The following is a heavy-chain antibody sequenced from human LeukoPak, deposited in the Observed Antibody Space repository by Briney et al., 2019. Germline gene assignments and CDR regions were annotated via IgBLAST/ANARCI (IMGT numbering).Heavy chain of an antibody. CDR1: GSMFNNNW. CDR2: IYPGDSDT. Sequence: GESLQISCKGSGSMFNNNWIGWVRQLPGKGLEWMGAIYPGDSDTRYGPSFQGQVTISADKSTTTAYLQWSSLKASDTAMHYCASGIQLWYTDYWGQGTLVTVSS. V-gene: IGHV5-51*01. J-gene: IGHJ4*02. CDR3: ASGIQLWYTDY. D-gene: IGHD1-1*01.